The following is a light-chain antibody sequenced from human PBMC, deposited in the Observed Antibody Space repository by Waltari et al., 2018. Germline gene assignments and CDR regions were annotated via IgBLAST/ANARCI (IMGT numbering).Light chain of an antibody. V-gene: IGKV4-1*01. CDR2: WAS. CDR3: QQYYSSPLT. Sequence: DIVMTQSPDSLAVSLGERATISCKSSQSVFHTNNKNYLAWYQQNPGQPPRLLFYWASTRESGVPDRFSGSGSGTDFTLAISSLQAEDVAIYFCQQYYSSPLTFGGGTKVEIK. J-gene: IGKJ4*01. CDR1: QSVFHTNNKNY.